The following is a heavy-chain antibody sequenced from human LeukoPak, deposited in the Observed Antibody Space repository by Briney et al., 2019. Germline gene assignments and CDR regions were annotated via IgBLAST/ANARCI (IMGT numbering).Heavy chain of an antibody. CDR1: GLTFSDDW. Sequence: GGSVRLSCAASGLTFSDDWMNWVRQAPGKGARWVGNIKGRRAGGTTEYAAAAGGRFTNSRDDSRSILYLQMNNLKTEDTALYYGTRGDDGPWGLGTLVTVSS. CDR2: IKGRRAGGTT. CDR3: TRGDDGP. V-gene: IGHV3-15*07. D-gene: IGHD3-3*01. J-gene: IGHJ5*02.